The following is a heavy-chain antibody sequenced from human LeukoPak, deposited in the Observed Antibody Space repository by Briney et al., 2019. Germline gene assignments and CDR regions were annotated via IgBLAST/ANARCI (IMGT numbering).Heavy chain of an antibody. CDR1: GFTFSSYG. J-gene: IGHJ4*02. D-gene: IGHD3-22*01. V-gene: IGHV3-30*18. Sequence: GGSLRLSCAASGFTFSSYGMHWVRQAPGKGLEWVAVISYDGSNKYYADSVKGRFTISRDNSKNTLYLQMNSLRAEDTAVYYCAKVPDSYCDSSGYYHEPYYFDYWGQGTLVTVSS. CDR2: ISYDGSNK. CDR3: AKVPDSYCDSSGYYHEPYYFDY.